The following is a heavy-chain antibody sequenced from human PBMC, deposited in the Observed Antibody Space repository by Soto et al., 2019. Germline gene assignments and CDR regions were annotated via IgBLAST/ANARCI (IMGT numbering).Heavy chain of an antibody. CDR3: EREFYYYDRSGNLGY. Sequence: GGSLRLSCAASGFTFSSYWMHWVRQVPGKGLVWVARTNSDESSIAYADSVKGRFTISRDNAKNMVYLEMNSLRAEDTAVYYCEREFYYYDRSGNLGYWGQGALVTVSS. J-gene: IGHJ4*02. D-gene: IGHD3-9*01. V-gene: IGHV3-74*01. CDR1: GFTFSSYW. CDR2: TNSDESSI.